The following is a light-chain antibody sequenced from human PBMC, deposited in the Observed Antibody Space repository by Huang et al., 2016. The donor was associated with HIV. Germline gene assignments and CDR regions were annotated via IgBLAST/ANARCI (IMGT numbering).Light chain of an antibody. Sequence: DIVLTQSPDSLAVSLGERATINCKSSQSLLYNSNNKNYLAWYQQKPGQPPRLLIYWASTRQSGVPDRFSGSGSGADFTLTISSLQAEDVAVYYCQQYYSPPLTFGQGTKVEIK. V-gene: IGKV4-1*01. CDR2: WAS. CDR3: QQYYSPPLT. CDR1: QSLLYNSNNKNY. J-gene: IGKJ1*01.